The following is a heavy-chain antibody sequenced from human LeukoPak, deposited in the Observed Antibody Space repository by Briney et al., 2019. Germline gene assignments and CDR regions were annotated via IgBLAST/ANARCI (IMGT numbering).Heavy chain of an antibody. CDR2: IYYSGST. CDR1: GGCISSYY. V-gene: IGHV4-59*01. Sequence: SETLSLTCTVSGGCISSYYWSWIRQPPGKGLEWIGYIYYSGSTNYNPSLKSRVTISVDTSKNQFSLKLSSVTAADTAVYYCARDFIAGDFWSGTDYWGQGTLVTVSS. J-gene: IGHJ4*02. CDR3: ARDFIAGDFWSGTDY. D-gene: IGHD3-3*01.